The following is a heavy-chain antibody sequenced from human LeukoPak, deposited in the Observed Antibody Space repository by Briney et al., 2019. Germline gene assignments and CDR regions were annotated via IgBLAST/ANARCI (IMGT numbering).Heavy chain of an antibody. J-gene: IGHJ4*02. CDR1: GFTLSSYW. Sequence: GGSLRLSCAASGFTLSSYWMSWVRQAPGKGLGWGANIKQDGRVKYYVDSVKGRFTISRDNAKNSLYLQMNSLRAEDTAVYYSARDRDYVWGSYRFPYYFDYWGQGTLVTVSS. CDR3: ARDRDYVWGSYRFPYYFDY. D-gene: IGHD3-16*02. V-gene: IGHV3-7*01. CDR2: IKQDGRVK.